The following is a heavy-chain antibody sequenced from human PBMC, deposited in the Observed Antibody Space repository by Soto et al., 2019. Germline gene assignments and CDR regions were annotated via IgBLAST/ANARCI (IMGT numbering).Heavy chain of an antibody. D-gene: IGHD6-13*01. CDR3: AKDIAAAGTYFDY. Sequence: DVQLVESGGGLVQPGRSLRLSCAASGFTFDDYAMHWVRQAPGKGLEWVSGISWNSGSIGYADSVKGRFTISRDNAKNSLYLQMNSLRAEDTALYYCAKDIAAAGTYFDYWGQGTLVTVSS. CDR2: ISWNSGSI. J-gene: IGHJ4*02. V-gene: IGHV3-9*01. CDR1: GFTFDDYA.